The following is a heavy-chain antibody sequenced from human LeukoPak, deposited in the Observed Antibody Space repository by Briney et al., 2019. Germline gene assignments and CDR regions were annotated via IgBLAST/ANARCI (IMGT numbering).Heavy chain of an antibody. CDR2: INPNSGGT. CDR3: ARTASWIQLWGYYYMDV. D-gene: IGHD5-18*01. J-gene: IGHJ6*03. V-gene: IGHV1-2*02. Sequence: GASVKVSCKASGYTFTSYDINWVRQAPGQGLEWMGWINPNSGGTNYAQKFQGRVTMTRDTSISTAYMELSRLRSDDTAVYYCARTASWIQLWGYYYMDVWGKGTTVTVS. CDR1: GYTFTSYD.